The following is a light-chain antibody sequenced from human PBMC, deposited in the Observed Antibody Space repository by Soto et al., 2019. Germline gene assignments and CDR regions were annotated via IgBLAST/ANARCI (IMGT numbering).Light chain of an antibody. CDR3: QQYYSYPPR. CDR1: QGISSY. V-gene: IGKV1-8*01. CDR2: AAS. Sequence: IQMTQSPSSLSASVGDRVTITCRASQGISSYLAWYQQKPGKAPKLLIYAASTLQSGVPSRFSGSGSGTDFTLTISCLQSEDFATYYCQQYYSYPPRFGQGTKVEIK. J-gene: IGKJ1*01.